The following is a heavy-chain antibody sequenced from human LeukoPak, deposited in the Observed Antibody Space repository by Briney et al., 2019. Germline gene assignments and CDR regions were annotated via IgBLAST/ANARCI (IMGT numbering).Heavy chain of an antibody. CDR2: IYYDGST. V-gene: IGHV4-59*08. CDR1: GGSFSSYY. Sequence: PSETLSLTCTVSGGSFSSYYWSWIRQPPGKGLEWIGYIYYDGSTNYNPSLKSRVTISLDTSKNQFSLKLSSVTAADTTVYYCARQTPDEPARPYFDYWGQGTLVTVSS. J-gene: IGHJ4*02. CDR3: ARQTPDEPARPYFDY. D-gene: IGHD6-6*01.